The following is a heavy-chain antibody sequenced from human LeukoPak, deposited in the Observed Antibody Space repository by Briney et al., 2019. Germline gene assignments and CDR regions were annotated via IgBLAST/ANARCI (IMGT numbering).Heavy chain of an antibody. D-gene: IGHD3-22*01. V-gene: IGHV3-49*04. CDR3: TRTYYYDSSGYPYFDY. CDR2: IRSKAYGGTT. J-gene: IGHJ4*02. Sequence: GGSLRLSCTASGFTFGDYAMSWVRQAPGKGLEWVGFIRSKAYGGTTEYAASVKGRFTISRDDSNSIAYLQMNSLKTEDTAVYYCTRTYYYDSSGYPYFDYWGQGTLVTVSS. CDR1: GFTFGDYA.